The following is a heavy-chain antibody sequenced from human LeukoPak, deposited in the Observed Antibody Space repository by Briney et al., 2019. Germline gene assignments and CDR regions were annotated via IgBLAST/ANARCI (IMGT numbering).Heavy chain of an antibody. CDR2: ICYSGST. CDR3: ARTMTYYDFWSGSTKGRFDP. Sequence: SETLSLTCTVSGGSISSHYWSWIRQPPGKGLEWIGYICYSGSTNYNPSLKSRVTISVDTSKNQFSLKLSSVTAADTAVYYCARTMTYYDFWSGSTKGRFDPWGQGTLVTVSS. D-gene: IGHD3-3*01. V-gene: IGHV4-59*11. J-gene: IGHJ5*02. CDR1: GGSISSHY.